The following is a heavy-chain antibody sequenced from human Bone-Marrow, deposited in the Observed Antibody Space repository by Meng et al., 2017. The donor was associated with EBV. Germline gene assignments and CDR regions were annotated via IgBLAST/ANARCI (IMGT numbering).Heavy chain of an antibody. D-gene: IGHD6-19*01. CDR3: APRRSDSGWFGY. J-gene: IGHJ4*02. V-gene: IGHV2-5*02. Sequence: ITSKHTLPKFITPNPHITLNCHFPGFCLSNSGMGLDWIRQPTGKALEWRALIYWDDETRYSPAQKNRLTVTKDSSNNQVVFRMANLDPADTATYYCAPRRSDSGWFGYWGQGTLVTVSS. CDR1: GFCLSNSGMG. CDR2: IYWDDET.